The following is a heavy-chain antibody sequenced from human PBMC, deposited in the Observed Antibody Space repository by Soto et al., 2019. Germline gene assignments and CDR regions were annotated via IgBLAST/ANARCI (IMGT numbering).Heavy chain of an antibody. Sequence: ASVKVSCKASGYTFTSSAIHWVRQAPGQGLEWMGWINAGNGNIKHSQKFQHRVTITRDTSASTAYMELSSLRLEDTAVYYCARSTKYSSSLSNLDYWGQGTLVTVSS. CDR1: GYTFTSSA. CDR3: ARSTKYSSSLSNLDY. V-gene: IGHV1-3*01. J-gene: IGHJ4*02. D-gene: IGHD6-13*01. CDR2: INAGNGNI.